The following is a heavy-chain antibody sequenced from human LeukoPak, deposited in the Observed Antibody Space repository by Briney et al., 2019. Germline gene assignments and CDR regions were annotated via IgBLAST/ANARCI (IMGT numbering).Heavy chain of an antibody. Sequence: GGSLRLSCAASGFTFSSYEMNWVRQAPGKGLEWVSYISSSGSTIYYADSVKGRFTISRDNAKNSLHLQMNSLRAEDTALYYCARDLILRYCSGGSCYHGGAPGWFDPWGQGTLVTVSS. CDR3: ARDLILRYCSGGSCYHGGAPGWFDP. D-gene: IGHD2-15*01. CDR2: ISSSGSTI. J-gene: IGHJ5*02. CDR1: GFTFSSYE. V-gene: IGHV3-48*03.